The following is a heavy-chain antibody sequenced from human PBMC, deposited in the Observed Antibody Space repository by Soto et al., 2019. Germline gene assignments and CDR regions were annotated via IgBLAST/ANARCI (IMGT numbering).Heavy chain of an antibody. CDR2: ISGSGGST. V-gene: IGHV3-23*01. Sequence: GGSLRLSCAASGFTFSSYAMSWVRQAPGKGLEWVSAISGSGGSTYYADSVKGRFTISRDNSKNTLYLQMNSLRAEDTAVYYRAEDCWSGYTYGMEVWGQGTTDTVSS. CDR3: AEDCWSGYTYGMEV. J-gene: IGHJ6*02. D-gene: IGHD3-3*01. CDR1: GFTFSSYA.